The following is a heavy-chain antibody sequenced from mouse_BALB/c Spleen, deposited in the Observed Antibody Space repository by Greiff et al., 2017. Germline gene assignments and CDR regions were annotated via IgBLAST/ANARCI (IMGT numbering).Heavy chain of an antibody. Sequence: VQLKESGAELVKPGASVKLSCTASGFNITDTYMHWVKQRPEQGLEWIGRIDPANGNTKYDPKFQGKATITADTSSNTAYLQLSSLTSEDTAVYYYARAGTFAYWGQGTLVTVSA. V-gene: IGHV14-3*02. D-gene: IGHD4-1*01. CDR2: IDPANGNT. CDR3: ARAGTFAY. J-gene: IGHJ3*01. CDR1: GFNITDTY.